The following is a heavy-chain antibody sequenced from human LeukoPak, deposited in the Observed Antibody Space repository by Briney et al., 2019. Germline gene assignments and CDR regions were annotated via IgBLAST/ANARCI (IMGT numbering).Heavy chain of an antibody. J-gene: IGHJ6*02. V-gene: IGHV3-21*04. CDR2: ISSSSSYI. CDR3: AKGTGTVTTGYYYYGMDV. Sequence: PGGSLRLSCAASGFTFSSYSMNWVRQAPGKGLEWVSSISSSSSYIYYADSVKGRFTISRDNSKNTLYLQMNSLRAEDTAVYYCAKGTGTVTTGYYYYGMDVWGQGTTVIVSS. D-gene: IGHD4-17*01. CDR1: GFTFSSYS.